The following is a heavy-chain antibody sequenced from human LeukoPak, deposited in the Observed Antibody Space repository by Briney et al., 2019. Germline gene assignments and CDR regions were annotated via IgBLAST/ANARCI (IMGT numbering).Heavy chain of an antibody. CDR2: IYTSGST. Sequence: SETLSLTCTVSGGSISSYYWSWIRQPAGKGLEWIGRIYTSGSTNYNPSLKSRVTMSVDTSKNQFSLKLSSVTAADTAVYYCARDPYYGSGSYAFDIWGQGTMVTVSS. CDR1: GGSISSYY. J-gene: IGHJ3*02. V-gene: IGHV4-4*07. D-gene: IGHD3-10*01. CDR3: ARDPYYGSGSYAFDI.